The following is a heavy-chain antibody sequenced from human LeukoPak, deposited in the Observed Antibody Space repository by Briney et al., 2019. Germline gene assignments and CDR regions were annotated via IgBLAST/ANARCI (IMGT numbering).Heavy chain of an antibody. CDR1: GGSISDYH. Sequence: PSETLSLTCTVSGGSISDYHWTWIRQPPGKALEWIGYIYYSGSTNYNPSLKSRVTISVDTSKNQFSLKLSSVTAADTAVYYCARHNYYDSSGYYYYYYYGMDVWGQGTTVTVSS. CDR3: ARHNYYDSSGYYYYYYYGMDV. J-gene: IGHJ6*02. D-gene: IGHD3-22*01. CDR2: IYYSGST. V-gene: IGHV4-59*01.